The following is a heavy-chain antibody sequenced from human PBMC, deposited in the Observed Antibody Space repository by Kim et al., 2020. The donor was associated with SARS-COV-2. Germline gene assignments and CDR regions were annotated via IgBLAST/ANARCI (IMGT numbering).Heavy chain of an antibody. D-gene: IGHD4-17*01. CDR3: ARVGRNTVTTFNWDRAKWFDP. CDR1: GGSFSGYY. Sequence: SETLSLTCGVYGGSFSGYYWSWIRQPPGQGLEWVGEINHSGSTNYNPSLKSRVTISVDTTQKQFSLNLTSVTATETAVDYCARVGRNTVTTFNWDRAKWFDPWGQGTLVTVSS. V-gene: IGHV4-34*01. CDR2: INHSGST. J-gene: IGHJ5*02.